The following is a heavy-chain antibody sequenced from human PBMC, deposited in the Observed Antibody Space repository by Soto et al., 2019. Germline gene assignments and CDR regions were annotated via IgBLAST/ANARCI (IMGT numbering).Heavy chain of an antibody. CDR2: VYNSGST. V-gene: IGHV4-59*01. Sequence: PSETLSLTCTVSGGSISSNYWTWIRQPPGKGLEWIGYVYNSGSTNYNPSLKSRVTISEDTSKSQFSLKVNSMPAADTAVYYCARYRREAVAGYTLDNWGQGILVTVS. CDR1: GGSISSNY. D-gene: IGHD6-13*01. CDR3: ARYRREAVAGYTLDN. J-gene: IGHJ4*02.